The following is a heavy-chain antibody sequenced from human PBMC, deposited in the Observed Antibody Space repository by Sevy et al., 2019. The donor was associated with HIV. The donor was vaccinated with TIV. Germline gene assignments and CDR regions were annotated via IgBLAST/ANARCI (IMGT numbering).Heavy chain of an antibody. Sequence: GGSLRLSCAASGFTFSTYWMTWVRQAPGKGLEWVANIKQDGSENKYEESVKGRITLSRDNTKNSLYLQLNSLRAEDTAIYYCERAPASSGWYFPRGFDYWGQGTLVTVSS. CDR1: GFTFSTYW. CDR2: IKQDGSEN. V-gene: IGHV3-7*01. D-gene: IGHD6-13*01. J-gene: IGHJ4*02. CDR3: ERAPASSGWYFPRGFDY.